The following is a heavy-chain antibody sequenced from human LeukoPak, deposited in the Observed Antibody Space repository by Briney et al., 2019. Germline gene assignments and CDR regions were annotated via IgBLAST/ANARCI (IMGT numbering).Heavy chain of an antibody. CDR3: ARGSAFVWGDYDY. J-gene: IGHJ4*02. Sequence: SETLSLTCAVYGGSFSGYYWSWIRQPPGKGLEWIGEINHSGSTNYNPSLKSRVTISVDTSKNQFSLKLSSVTAADTAVYYCARGSAFVWGDYDYWGQGTLVTVSS. V-gene: IGHV4-34*01. D-gene: IGHD3-16*01. CDR2: INHSGST. CDR1: GGSFSGYY.